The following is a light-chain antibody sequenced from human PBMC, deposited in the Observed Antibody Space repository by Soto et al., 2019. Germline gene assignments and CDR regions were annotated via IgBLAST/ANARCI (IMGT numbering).Light chain of an antibody. V-gene: IGLV2-14*01. J-gene: IGLJ2*01. CDR2: DVS. CDR3: SSYTSSSTLHVV. Sequence: QSALTKPASVYGSPGQSINISCTGTSSDVGGYNYVSWYQQHPGKAPKLMMYDVSNRPSGVSNRFSGSKSGNTASLTISGLQAEDEADYYCSSYTSSSTLHVVFGGGTKVTVL. CDR1: SSDVGGYNY.